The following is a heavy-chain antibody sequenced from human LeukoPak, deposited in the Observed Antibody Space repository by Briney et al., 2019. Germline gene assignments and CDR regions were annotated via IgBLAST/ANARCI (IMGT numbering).Heavy chain of an antibody. D-gene: IGHD4-23*01. Sequence: SETLSLTCTVSGGSISSGSYYWSWIRQPAGTGLEWLGRIYTSGSTNYNPSLKSRVTISVDTSKNQFSLKLSSVTAADTAVYYCARDSTVVTRSGFDYWGQGTLVTVSS. J-gene: IGHJ4*02. CDR3: ARDSTVVTRSGFDY. CDR1: GGSISSGSYY. V-gene: IGHV4-61*02. CDR2: IYTSGST.